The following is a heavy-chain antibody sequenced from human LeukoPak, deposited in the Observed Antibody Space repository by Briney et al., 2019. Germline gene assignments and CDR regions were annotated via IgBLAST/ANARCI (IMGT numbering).Heavy chain of an antibody. Sequence: GGSLRLSCAASGFTFSSYEMNWVRQAPGKGLEWVSYISSSGSTIYYADSVKGRFTISRDNAKNSLYLQMNSLRAEDTAVYYCARDGIVVVTADAFDIWGQGTMVTVSS. D-gene: IGHD2-21*02. CDR3: ARDGIVVVTADAFDI. V-gene: IGHV3-48*03. CDR1: GFTFSSYE. J-gene: IGHJ3*02. CDR2: ISSSGSTI.